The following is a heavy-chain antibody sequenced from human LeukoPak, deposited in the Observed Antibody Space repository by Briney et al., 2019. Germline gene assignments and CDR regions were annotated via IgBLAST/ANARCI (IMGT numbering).Heavy chain of an antibody. V-gene: IGHV4-59*11. CDR3: ARDGGGQYPWFDP. Sequence: SETLSLTCTVSGGSISSHYWSWIRQPPGKGLEWIGYIYYSGSTNYNPSLKSRVTISVDTSKNQFSLKLSSVTAADTAAYYCARDGGGQYPWFDPWGQGTLVTVSS. CDR2: IYYSGST. J-gene: IGHJ5*02. CDR1: GGSISSHY. D-gene: IGHD1-26*01.